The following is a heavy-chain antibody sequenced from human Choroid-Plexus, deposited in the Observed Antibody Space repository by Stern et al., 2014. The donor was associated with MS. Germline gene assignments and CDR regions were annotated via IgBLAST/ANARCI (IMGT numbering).Heavy chain of an antibody. D-gene: IGHD2-15*01. V-gene: IGHV3-30*18. CDR2: MSYDGSDK. J-gene: IGHJ4*02. CDR3: AKDRQWSTYFFDY. Sequence: VQLVESGGGVAQPGRPLILSCAASGFTFSNFGMHWVRQAPGKGLEWVALMSYDGSDKYYAGSVKGRFTIFRDNSKNTLYMHMNSLRAEDTAVYYCAKDRQWSTYFFDYWGQGSLVTVSS. CDR1: GFTFSNFG.